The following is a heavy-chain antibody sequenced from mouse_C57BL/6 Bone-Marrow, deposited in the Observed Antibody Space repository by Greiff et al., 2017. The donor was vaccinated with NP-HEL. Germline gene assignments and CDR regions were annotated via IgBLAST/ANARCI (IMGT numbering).Heavy chain of an antibody. D-gene: IGHD2-1*01. J-gene: IGHJ1*03. CDR3: ARCYCGNRYWEFEV. V-gene: IGHV1-26*01. CDR1: GYTFTYYY. Sequence: EVQLQQSGPELVKPGASVKISCKASGYTFTYYYMNWVKQTPGKSLEWIGDINPNNGGTSYNQKFKGKGTLTVDKSSSTAYMELRSLTSEDYAVYYCARCYCGNRYWEFEVWGTGTTVTVSS. CDR2: INPNNGGT.